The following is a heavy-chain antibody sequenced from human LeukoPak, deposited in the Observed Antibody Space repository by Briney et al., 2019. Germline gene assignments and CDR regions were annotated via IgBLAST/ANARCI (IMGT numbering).Heavy chain of an antibody. D-gene: IGHD2-15*01. J-gene: IGHJ4*02. Sequence: PSETLSLTCAVYGGSFSGYYWSWIRQPPGKGLEWIGEINHSGSTNYNPSLKSRVTISVDTSKNQFSLKLRSVTAADTAVYYCAREPRYCSGGSCYFFDYWGQGTLVTVSS. CDR1: GGSFSGYY. V-gene: IGHV4-34*01. CDR3: AREPRYCSGGSCYFFDY. CDR2: INHSGST.